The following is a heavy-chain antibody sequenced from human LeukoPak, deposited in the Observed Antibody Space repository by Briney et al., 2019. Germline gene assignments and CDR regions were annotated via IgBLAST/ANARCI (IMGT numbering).Heavy chain of an antibody. CDR2: ISSSSSYI. Sequence: PGGSLRLSCAASGFIFSSYSMNWVRQAPGKGLEWVSSISSSSSYIYYADSVKGRFTISRDNAKNSLYLQMNSLRAEDTAVYYCARDSPALLRFPYMDVWGKGTTVTVSS. CDR1: GFIFSSYS. CDR3: ARDSPALLRFPYMDV. J-gene: IGHJ6*03. V-gene: IGHV3-21*01. D-gene: IGHD5-12*01.